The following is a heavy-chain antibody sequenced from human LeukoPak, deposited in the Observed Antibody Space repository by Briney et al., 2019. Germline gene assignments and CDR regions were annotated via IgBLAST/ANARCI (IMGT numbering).Heavy chain of an antibody. V-gene: IGHV3-66*02. Sequence: GGSLRLSCAASGFTVSSNYMSWVRQAPGKGLEWVSVIYSGGSTYYADSVKGRFTISRDNSKNTLYLQMNSLRAEDTAVYYCAGGRRSVFFYYYYMDVWGKGTTVTVSS. D-gene: IGHD2-8*01. CDR2: IYSGGST. CDR1: GFTVSSNY. CDR3: AGGRRSVFFYYYYMDV. J-gene: IGHJ6*03.